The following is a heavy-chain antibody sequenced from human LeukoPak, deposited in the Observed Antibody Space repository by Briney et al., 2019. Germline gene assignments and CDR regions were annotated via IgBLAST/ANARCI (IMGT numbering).Heavy chain of an antibody. J-gene: IGHJ5*02. Sequence: SGRSLRLSCAASGFTFSNYAMHWVRQAPGKGLEWAAVISYDGNNKYYPDSVRGRFTISRDNSKKTLYLQMNSLRAEDTAVYYRAREYYYDRSGYYGWFDPWGQGTLVTVSS. D-gene: IGHD3-22*01. V-gene: IGHV3-30*03. CDR3: AREYYYDRSGYYGWFDP. CDR1: GFTFSNYA. CDR2: ISYDGNNK.